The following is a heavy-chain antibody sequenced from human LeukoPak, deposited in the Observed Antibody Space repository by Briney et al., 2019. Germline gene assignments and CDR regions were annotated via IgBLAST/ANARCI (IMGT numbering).Heavy chain of an antibody. V-gene: IGHV3-74*01. J-gene: IGHJ4*02. D-gene: IGHD2-15*01. CDR1: GFTFSSYW. CDR2: INSDGSST. CDR3: ARDVADCSGGSCYSVLDY. Sequence: PGGSLRLSCAASGFTFSSYWMHWVRQAPGKGLVWVSRINSDGSSTTYADSVKGRFTISRDNAKNSLYLQMNSLRAEDTAVYYCARDVADCSGGSCYSVLDYWGQGTLVTVSS.